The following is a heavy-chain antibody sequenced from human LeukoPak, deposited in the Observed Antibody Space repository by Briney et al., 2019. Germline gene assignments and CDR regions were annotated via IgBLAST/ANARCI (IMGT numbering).Heavy chain of an antibody. V-gene: IGHV3-7*03. J-gene: IGHJ6*04. CDR3: ARDFGLRCSGGTCYSVYYYGMDV. D-gene: IGHD2-15*01. CDR2: IKQGGSEK. Sequence: GGSLRLSCSASGFSFSNYAMYWVRQAPGKGLEWVVNIKQGGSEKYYVDSVKGRFTISRDNAKNSLYLQMNSLRAEDTAVYYCARDFGLRCSGGTCYSVYYYGMDVWDKGTTVTVSS. CDR1: GFSFSNYA.